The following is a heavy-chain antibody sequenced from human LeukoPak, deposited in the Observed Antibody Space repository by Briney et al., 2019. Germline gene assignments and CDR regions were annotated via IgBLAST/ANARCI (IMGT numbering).Heavy chain of an antibody. D-gene: IGHD6-13*01. CDR3: ARSSSSWIQSPFDY. CDR2: IYTSGST. Sequence: SQTLSLTCTVSGGSISSGSHYWSWIRQPAGKGLEWIGRIYTSGSTNYNPSLKSRVTISVDTSKNQFSLKLSSVTAADTAVYYCARSSSSWIQSPFDYWGQGTLVTVSS. CDR1: GGSISSGSHY. V-gene: IGHV4-61*02. J-gene: IGHJ4*02.